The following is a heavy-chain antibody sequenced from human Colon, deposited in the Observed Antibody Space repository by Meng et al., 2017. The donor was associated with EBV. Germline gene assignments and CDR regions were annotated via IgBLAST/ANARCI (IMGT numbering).Heavy chain of an antibody. CDR2: MYHSGTT. CDR1: GGSISSSYW. Sequence: QRQASGPGLVHPSGTLSLTCVVLGGSISSSYWWPWVRQSPGKGLERIGEMYHSGTTNYNPSLKSRVTISMGKSNNQLSLKLNSVTAADTAVYYCATQESRDGHNPYWGQGTLVTVSS. D-gene: IGHD5-24*01. J-gene: IGHJ4*02. V-gene: IGHV4-4*02. CDR3: ATQESRDGHNPY.